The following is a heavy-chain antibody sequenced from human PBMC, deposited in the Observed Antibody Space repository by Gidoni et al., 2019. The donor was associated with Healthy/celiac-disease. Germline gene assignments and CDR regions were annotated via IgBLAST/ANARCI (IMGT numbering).Heavy chain of an antibody. D-gene: IGHD3-16*01. J-gene: IGHJ4*02. CDR2: IYSGGST. Sequence: EVQLVESGGGLVQRGGSLRLSCEASGFTVSSNYMSWVRQAPGKGLEWVSVIYSGGSTYYADSVKGRFTISRDNSKNTLYLQMNSLRAEDTAVYYCARDIDGGFDYWGQGTLVTVSS. CDR1: GFTVSSNY. CDR3: ARDIDGGFDY. V-gene: IGHV3-66*01.